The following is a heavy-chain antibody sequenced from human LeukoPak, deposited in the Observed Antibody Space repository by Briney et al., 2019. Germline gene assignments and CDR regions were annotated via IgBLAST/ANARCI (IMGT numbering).Heavy chain of an antibody. V-gene: IGHV4-39*01. CDR1: GDSFSGYY. Sequence: PSETLSLTCAVYGDSFSGYYWGWIRQPPGKGREWIGSIYYSGSTYYNPSLKSRVTISVDTSKNQFSLKLSSVTAADTAVYYCARQGDGYNYYYYMDVWGKGTTVTVSS. J-gene: IGHJ6*03. CDR3: ARQGDGYNYYYYMDV. D-gene: IGHD5-24*01. CDR2: IYYSGST.